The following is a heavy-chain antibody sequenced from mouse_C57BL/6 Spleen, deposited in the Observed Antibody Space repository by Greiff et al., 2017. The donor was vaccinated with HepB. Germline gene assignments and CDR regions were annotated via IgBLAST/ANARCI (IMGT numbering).Heavy chain of an antibody. CDR2: SRNKANDYTT. Sequence: VQLQESGGGLVQSGRSLRLSCATSGFTFSDFYMEWVRQAPGKGLEWIAASRNKANDYTTEYSASVKGRFIVSRDTSQSILYLQMNALRAEDTAIYYCARDELGVFDYWGQGTTLTVSS. D-gene: IGHD4-1*01. CDR1: GFTFSDFY. CDR3: ARDELGVFDY. J-gene: IGHJ2*01. V-gene: IGHV7-1*01.